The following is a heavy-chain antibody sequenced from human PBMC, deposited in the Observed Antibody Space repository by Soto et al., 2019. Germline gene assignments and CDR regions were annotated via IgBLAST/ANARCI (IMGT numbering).Heavy chain of an antibody. D-gene: IGHD6-19*01. V-gene: IGHV3-7*03. CDR1: GFTFSGYW. Sequence: PGGSLRLSCAASGFTFSGYWMIWVRQAPGKGLEWVANIKQDGSEKYYVDSVKGRFTISRDNAKNSLYLQMNSLRAEDTAVYYCARSGQGGYSSGWYRDYYGMDVWGQGTTVTVSS. J-gene: IGHJ6*02. CDR3: ARSGQGGYSSGWYRDYYGMDV. CDR2: IKQDGSEK.